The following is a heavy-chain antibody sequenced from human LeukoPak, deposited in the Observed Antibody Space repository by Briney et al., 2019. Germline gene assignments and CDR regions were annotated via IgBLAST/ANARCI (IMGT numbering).Heavy chain of an antibody. D-gene: IGHD4-11*01. CDR1: GFSFSTSA. Sequence: GGSLRLSCAASGFSFSTSAMNWVRQAPGKGLEWVSGISGSGVSTYYAGSVKGRFTISRDNSKDSLHLHMNSLRANDTAIYYCAKDAHDYSNYGWFDLWGQGTLVTVPS. CDR3: AKDAHDYSNYGWFDL. CDR2: ISGSGVST. V-gene: IGHV3-23*01. J-gene: IGHJ5*02.